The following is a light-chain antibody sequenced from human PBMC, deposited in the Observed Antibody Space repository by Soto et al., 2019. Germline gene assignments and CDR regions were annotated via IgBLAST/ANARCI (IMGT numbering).Light chain of an antibody. Sequence: QSVLAQPPSASGSLGHSVTISCTGTCSDVGGYNFVPWYQQHPGKAPKLMIFEVSKRPSGVPDRFTGSKSGDTASLTVSGLQAEDEADYYCVSYAGNNNEVFVTGNKVTVL. CDR2: EVS. J-gene: IGLJ1*01. CDR1: CSDVGGYNF. CDR3: VSYAGNNNEV. V-gene: IGLV2-8*01.